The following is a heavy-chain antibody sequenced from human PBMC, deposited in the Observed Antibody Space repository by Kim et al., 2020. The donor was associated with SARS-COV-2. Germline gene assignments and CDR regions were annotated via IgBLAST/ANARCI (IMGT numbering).Heavy chain of an antibody. V-gene: IGHV1-3*01. CDR3: ARDLFHPGFDY. CDR1: GYIFTNFA. CDR2: INAGTGYT. D-gene: IGHD2-21*01. J-gene: IGHJ4*02. Sequence: ASVKVSCKPSGYIFTNFAIQWVRQAPGPRLEWMGWINAGTGYTKFSQQSQPRVTFTRDTSPNPASMELRSLGSEDTAVYYGARDLFHPGFDYWGQVTL.